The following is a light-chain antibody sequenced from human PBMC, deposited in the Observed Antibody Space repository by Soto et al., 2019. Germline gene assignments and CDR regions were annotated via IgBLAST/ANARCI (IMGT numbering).Light chain of an antibody. V-gene: IGLV3-21*02. CDR2: DDS. CDR1: SIATKS. Sequence: SYELTQPPSVSVAPGQTARITCGGNSIATKSVHWYQQRPGQAPLLVVYDDSDRPSGIPERFSGSNSGNTATLTISRVGAGDEADYYCQVWDGGADPVVFGGGTKLTVL. J-gene: IGLJ2*01. CDR3: QVWDGGADPVV.